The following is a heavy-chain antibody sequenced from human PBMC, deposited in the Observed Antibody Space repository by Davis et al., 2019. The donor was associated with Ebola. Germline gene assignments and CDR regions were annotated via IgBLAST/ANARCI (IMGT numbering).Heavy chain of an antibody. CDR2: IYSGGST. V-gene: IGHV3-66*01. CDR1: GFTVSSNY. Sequence: GESLKISCAASGFTVSSNYMSWVRQAPGKGLEWVSVIYSGGSTYYADSVKGGFTISRDNSKNTLYLQMNSLRAEDTAVYYCARVVTTHYYYYGMDVWGQGTTVTVPS. J-gene: IGHJ6*02. D-gene: IGHD4-11*01. CDR3: ARVVTTHYYYYGMDV.